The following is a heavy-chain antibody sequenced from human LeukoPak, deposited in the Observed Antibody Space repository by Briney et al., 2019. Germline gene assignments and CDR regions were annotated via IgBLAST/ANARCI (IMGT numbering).Heavy chain of an antibody. Sequence: GGSLRLSCAASGFSVSSSYMGWVRQSAGKGLEWVSVIYSAGSTYYPDSVKGRFTISRDNSQNMLYLQMDSLKAEGTAVYYCAGLYDSSAYGAFDIWGQGTMVTVSS. V-gene: IGHV3-66*02. CDR3: AGLYDSSAYGAFDI. CDR2: IYSAGST. D-gene: IGHD3-22*01. J-gene: IGHJ3*02. CDR1: GFSVSSSY.